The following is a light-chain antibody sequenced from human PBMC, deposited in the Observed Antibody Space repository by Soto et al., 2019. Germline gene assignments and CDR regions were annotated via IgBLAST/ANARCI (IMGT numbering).Light chain of an antibody. CDR3: QQRRTWPPLT. CDR1: QSVSNF. V-gene: IGKV3-11*01. J-gene: IGKJ4*01. CDR2: DAS. Sequence: EIVLTQSPATLSLSPGERATLSCRASQSVSNFLAWYQQKPGQAPRLLIYDASTRATGIPARFSGSGSGTDFALTISSPEPEDFAVYYCQQRRTWPPLTFGGGTKVEIK.